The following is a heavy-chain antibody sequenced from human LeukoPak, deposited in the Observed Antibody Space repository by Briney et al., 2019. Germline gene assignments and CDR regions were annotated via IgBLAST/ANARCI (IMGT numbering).Heavy chain of an antibody. CDR3: VKLSASSSLRY. J-gene: IGHJ4*02. CDR1: GFIFSSYP. D-gene: IGHD6-13*01. Sequence: PGGSLRLSCSASGFIFSSYPMHWVRQAPGKGLEYVSAISSNGDNTYYADSVKGRFTISRDNSKNTLYLQMSSLRAEDTAVYYCVKLSASSSLRYWGQGTLVTVSS. CDR2: ISSNGDNT. V-gene: IGHV3-64D*06.